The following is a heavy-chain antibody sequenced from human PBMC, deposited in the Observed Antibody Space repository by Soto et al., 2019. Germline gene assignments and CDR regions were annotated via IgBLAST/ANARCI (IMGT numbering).Heavy chain of an antibody. Sequence: EVQLVESGGGLVQPGESLRLSCAASGFTFSSYSMNWVRQAPGKGLEWVSYISSSSSTIYYADSVKGRFTIFRDIAKNSLYLQFSSLRAEDTAVYYCARDRDIVVVPAASSTYYYYSYMDVWGNGTTVTVSS. J-gene: IGHJ6*03. D-gene: IGHD2-2*01. V-gene: IGHV3-48*01. CDR2: ISSSSSTI. CDR3: ARDRDIVVVPAASSTYYYYSYMDV. CDR1: GFTFSSYS.